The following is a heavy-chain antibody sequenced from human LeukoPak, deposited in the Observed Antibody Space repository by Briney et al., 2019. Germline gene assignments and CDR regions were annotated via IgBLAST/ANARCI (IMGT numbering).Heavy chain of an antibody. D-gene: IGHD6-13*01. CDR3: ARVGRQLVLLPFLDY. J-gene: IGHJ4*02. CDR1: GYTFTSYG. V-gene: IGHV1-69*13. CDR2: IIPIFGTA. Sequence: SVKVSCKASGYTFTSYGISWVRQAPGQGLEWMGGIIPIFGTANYAQKFQGRVTITADESTSTAYMELSSLRSEDTAVYYCARVGRQLVLLPFLDYWGQGTLVTVSS.